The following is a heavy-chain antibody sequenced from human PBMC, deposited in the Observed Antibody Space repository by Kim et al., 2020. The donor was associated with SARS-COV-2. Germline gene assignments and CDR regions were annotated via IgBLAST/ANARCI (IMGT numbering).Heavy chain of an antibody. V-gene: IGHV1-58*02. CDR1: GFTFSSST. D-gene: IGHD1-1*01. J-gene: IGHJ6*02. Sequence: SVKVSCKASGFTFSSSTMQWVRQARGQRLEWVGWIVAVSGNTNYAQKFQERVTITRDMSTSTAYMEVSSLGSEDTAVYYCAAVRGRTTGTTYYYYGMDDWGQGTPVTVSS. CDR2: IVAVSGNT. CDR3: AAVRGRTTGTTYYYYGMDD.